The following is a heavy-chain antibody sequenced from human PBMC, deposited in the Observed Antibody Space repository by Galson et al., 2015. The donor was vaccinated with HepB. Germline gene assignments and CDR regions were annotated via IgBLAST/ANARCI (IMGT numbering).Heavy chain of an antibody. CDR2: TYYRSKWYN. J-gene: IGHJ5*02. D-gene: IGHD1-7*01. Sequence: CAISGDSVSSNSAAWNWIRQSPSRGLEWLGRTYYRSKWYNDYAVSVKSRITINPDTSKNQFSLQLNSVTPEDTAVYYCAREEGITGTSPYDHSHGSENWFDPWGQGTLVTVSS. CDR1: GDSVSSNSAA. CDR3: AREEGITGTSPYDHSHGSENWFDP. V-gene: IGHV6-1*01.